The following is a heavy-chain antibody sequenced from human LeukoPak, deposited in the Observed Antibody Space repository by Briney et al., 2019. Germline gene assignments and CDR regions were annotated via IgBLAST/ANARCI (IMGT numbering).Heavy chain of an antibody. Sequence: PGGSLRLSCAASGFTFSSYGMHWVRQAPGKGLEWVAVISFHGSNKYYADSVKGRFTISRDNSKNTLFVQMNSLRAEVTAVYYCARDSSWQQLGRTYWGQGTLVTVSS. CDR2: ISFHGSNK. CDR1: GFTFSSYG. CDR3: ARDSSWQQLGRTY. V-gene: IGHV3-30*03. D-gene: IGHD6-13*01. J-gene: IGHJ4*02.